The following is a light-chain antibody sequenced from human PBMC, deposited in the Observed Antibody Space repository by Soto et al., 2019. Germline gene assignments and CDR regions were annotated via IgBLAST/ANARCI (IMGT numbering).Light chain of an antibody. J-gene: IGLJ3*02. Sequence: QSVLTQPPSASGTPGQRVTISCSGSSSNIGSNYVYWYQQLPGTAPKLLIYRNNQRPSGVPARFSGSKSGTSASLAISGLRSEDEADYYCAAWDDSLSALVFGGGTKVTVL. CDR1: SSNIGSNY. CDR2: RNN. V-gene: IGLV1-47*01. CDR3: AAWDDSLSALV.